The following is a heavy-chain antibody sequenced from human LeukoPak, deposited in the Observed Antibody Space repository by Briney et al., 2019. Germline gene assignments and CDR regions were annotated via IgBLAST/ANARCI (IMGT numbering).Heavy chain of an antibody. J-gene: IGHJ4*02. D-gene: IGHD2-21*02. CDR3: ARDYLYCGGACFVDD. CDR2: ISSSCKYI. CDR1: GFTFSSYS. Sequence: PGGSLRLSCAASGFTFSSYSMNWVRQAPGKGLEWVSSISSSCKYIYDADSVKGRFNVSRDNAKNSLYLQMNSLRAEDTAVYYCARDYLYCGGACFVDDWGQGTLVTVSS. V-gene: IGHV3-21*01.